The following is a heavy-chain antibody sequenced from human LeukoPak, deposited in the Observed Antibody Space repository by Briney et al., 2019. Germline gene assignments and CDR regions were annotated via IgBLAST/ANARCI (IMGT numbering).Heavy chain of an antibody. D-gene: IGHD6-6*01. CDR1: GFSFNTYS. J-gene: IGHJ4*02. V-gene: IGHV3-23*01. Sequence: PGGSLRLSCAASGFSFNTYSMNWVRQTPGKGLEWVSSISDSGSNTYYADSVTGRFTISRDNSKNTVYLQLNSLRAEDTAIYYCANSYSSSSASYFDYWGQGTLVTVSS. CDR3: ANSYSSSSASYFDY. CDR2: ISDSGSNT.